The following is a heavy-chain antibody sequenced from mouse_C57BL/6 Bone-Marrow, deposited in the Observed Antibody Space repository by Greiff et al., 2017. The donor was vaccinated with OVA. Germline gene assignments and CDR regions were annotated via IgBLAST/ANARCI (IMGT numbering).Heavy chain of an antibody. Sequence: QVQLKQSGAELARPGASVKLSCKASGYTFTSYGISWVKQRTGQGLEWIGEIYPRSGNTYYNEKFKGKATLTADKSSSTAYMELRSLTSEDSAVYFCAMYTNTGFAYWGQGTLVTVSA. V-gene: IGHV1-81*01. D-gene: IGHD1-1*01. J-gene: IGHJ3*01. CDR2: IYPRSGNT. CDR1: GYTFTSYG. CDR3: AMYTNTGFAY.